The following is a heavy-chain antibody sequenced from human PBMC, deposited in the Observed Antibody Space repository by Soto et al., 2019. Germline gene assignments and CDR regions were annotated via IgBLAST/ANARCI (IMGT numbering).Heavy chain of an antibody. J-gene: IGHJ6*02. CDR1: GYSFANYW. Sequence: PGESLKISCQGSGYSFANYWIAWVRQMPGKGLEWVGVIYPGDSDTRYSPSFRGQVTISADKSISHVYLQRSSLKASDTAMYYCARDCLRQCYYGMDVGGQGATVAVSS. D-gene: IGHD5-12*01. CDR2: IYPGDSDT. CDR3: ARDCLRQCYYGMDV. V-gene: IGHV5-51*01.